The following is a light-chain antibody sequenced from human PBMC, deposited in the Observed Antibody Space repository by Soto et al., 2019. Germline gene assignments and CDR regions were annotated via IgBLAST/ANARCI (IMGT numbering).Light chain of an antibody. CDR1: RSDVGGYNY. Sequence: QSALTQPASVSGSPGQSNTISCTGTRSDVGGYNYVSWYQQHPGKGPKLMIYEVSNRPSGVSNRFSSSKSGNSATLTISWLQAEDEADYYCSSYTSTTTRVFGTGTKVTVL. CDR2: EVS. CDR3: SSYTSTTTRV. J-gene: IGLJ1*01. V-gene: IGLV2-14*03.